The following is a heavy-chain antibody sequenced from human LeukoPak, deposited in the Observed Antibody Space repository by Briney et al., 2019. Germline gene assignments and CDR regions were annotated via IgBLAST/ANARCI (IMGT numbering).Heavy chain of an antibody. Sequence: ASVKVSCKASGYTFTSYGISWVRQAPGQGLEWMGWISAYNGNTNYAQKLQGRVTMTTDISTSTAYMELRSLRSDDTAVYYCARDGVVPAAITSYYYYYYGMDVWGQGTTVTVSS. D-gene: IGHD2-2*01. J-gene: IGHJ6*02. CDR3: ARDGVVPAAITSYYYYYYGMDV. CDR1: GYTFTSYG. V-gene: IGHV1-18*01. CDR2: ISAYNGNT.